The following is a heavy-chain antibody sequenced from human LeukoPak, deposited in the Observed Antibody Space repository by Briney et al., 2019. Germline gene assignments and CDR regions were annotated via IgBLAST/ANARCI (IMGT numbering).Heavy chain of an antibody. D-gene: IGHD6-19*01. Sequence: GRSLRLSCAASGFTFSSYGMHWVRRAPGKGLEWVAIIWYDGSNKYYADSVKGRFTISRDNSKNTLYLQMNSLRAEDTAAYYCARASTLAVAGNAFDIWGQGTMVTVSS. CDR1: GFTFSSYG. V-gene: IGHV3-33*01. J-gene: IGHJ3*02. CDR3: ARASTLAVAGNAFDI. CDR2: IWYDGSNK.